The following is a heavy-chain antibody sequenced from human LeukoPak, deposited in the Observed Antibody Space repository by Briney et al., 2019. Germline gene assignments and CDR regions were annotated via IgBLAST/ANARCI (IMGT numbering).Heavy chain of an antibody. Sequence: GGSLRLSCAASGFTFSSYGMHWVRQAPGKGLEWVAVIWHDGSNKYYADSVKGRFTISRDNSKNTLYLQMNSLRAEDTAVYYCAIGGYSYGDGDWFDPWGQGTLVTVSS. J-gene: IGHJ5*02. CDR3: AIGGYSYGDGDWFDP. D-gene: IGHD5-18*01. CDR1: GFTFSSYG. V-gene: IGHV3-33*01. CDR2: IWHDGSNK.